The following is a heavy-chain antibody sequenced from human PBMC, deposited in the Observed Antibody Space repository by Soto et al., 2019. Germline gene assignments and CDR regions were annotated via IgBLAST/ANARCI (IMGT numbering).Heavy chain of an antibody. CDR1: GDSISSVNW. Sequence: SETLSLTCAVSGDSISSVNWWSWVRQSPGQGLEWIGDIYHTGITNYNPSLQSRVTISVDKSKNEFSLNLTSVTAADTAVYYCARDGSSTANWIDPWGQGTLVTVSS. CDR3: ARDGSSTANWIDP. D-gene: IGHD2-2*01. J-gene: IGHJ5*02. CDR2: IYHTGIT. V-gene: IGHV4-4*02.